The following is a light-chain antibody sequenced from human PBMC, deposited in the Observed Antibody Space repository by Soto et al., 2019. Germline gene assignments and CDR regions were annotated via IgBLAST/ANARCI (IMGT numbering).Light chain of an antibody. Sequence: QSVLTQPPSMSAAPGQTVTISCSGSAFNIGNNYVSWYQQVPGTAPKLLIYDNNKRPSGIPDRFTGSKSVTSATLDITGLQTGDEADYSCCSYAVTFYVFGTGTKGTVL. CDR2: DNN. J-gene: IGLJ1*01. V-gene: IGLV1-51*01. CDR1: AFNIGNNY. CDR3: CSYAVTFYV.